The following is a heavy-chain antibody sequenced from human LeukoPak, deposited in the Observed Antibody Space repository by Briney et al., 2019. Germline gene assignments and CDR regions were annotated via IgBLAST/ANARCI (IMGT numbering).Heavy chain of an antibody. Sequence: SETLSLTCAVSGGSISSSNWWGWVRQPPGKGLEWIGEIYHSGSTNYNPSLKSRVTISVDKSKNQFSLKLSSVTAADTAVYYCASRVYYDFWSGYYPFDYWGQGTLVTVSS. V-gene: IGHV4-4*02. CDR2: IYHSGST. CDR3: ASRVYYDFWSGYYPFDY. J-gene: IGHJ4*02. D-gene: IGHD3-3*01. CDR1: GGSISSSNW.